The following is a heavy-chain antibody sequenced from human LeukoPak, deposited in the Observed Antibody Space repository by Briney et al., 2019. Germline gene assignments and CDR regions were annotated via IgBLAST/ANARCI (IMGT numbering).Heavy chain of an antibody. CDR1: GFSFSSYW. CDR2: IKQDGSEK. V-gene: IGHV3-7*01. J-gene: IGHJ4*02. Sequence: PGGSLRLSCATSGFSFSSYWMSWVRQAPGKGLEWVANIKQDGSEKYYVDSVKGRFTISRDNAKTSLFLQMNSLRVEDSAVYYCARDLIEPYWGQGTLVTVPS. D-gene: IGHD2/OR15-2a*01. CDR3: ARDLIEPY.